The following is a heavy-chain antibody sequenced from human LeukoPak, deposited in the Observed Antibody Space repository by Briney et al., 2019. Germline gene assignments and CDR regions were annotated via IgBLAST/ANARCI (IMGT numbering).Heavy chain of an antibody. CDR1: GGSISSGGYY. Sequence: PSETLSLTCTVSGGSISSGGYYWSWIRQPPGKGLEWIGYIYHSGSTYYNPSLKSRVTISVDRSKNQFSLKLSSVTAADTAVYYCASRVGSGSLGAAFDIWGQGTMVTVSS. CDR3: ASRVGSGSLGAAFDI. D-gene: IGHD1-26*01. V-gene: IGHV4-30-2*01. CDR2: IYHSGST. J-gene: IGHJ3*02.